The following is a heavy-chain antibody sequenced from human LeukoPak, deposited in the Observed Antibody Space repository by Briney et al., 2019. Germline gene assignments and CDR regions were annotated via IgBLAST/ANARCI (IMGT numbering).Heavy chain of an antibody. CDR3: AKGTGATIENYFDY. V-gene: IGHV4-59*08. CDR2: IYYSGST. Sequence: SETLSLTCTVSGGSISSYYWSWIRQPPGKGLEWIGYIYYSGSTNYNPSLKSRVTISVDTSKNQFSLKLSSVTAADTALCYCAKGTGATIENYFDYWGQGTLVTVSS. CDR1: GGSISSYY. D-gene: IGHD5-12*01. J-gene: IGHJ4*02.